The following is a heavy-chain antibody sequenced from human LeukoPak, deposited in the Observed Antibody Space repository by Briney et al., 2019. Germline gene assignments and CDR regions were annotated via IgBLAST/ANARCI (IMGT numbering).Heavy chain of an antibody. J-gene: IGHJ4*02. CDR3: ASHYDTSGYHYFDF. V-gene: IGHV3-11*06. D-gene: IGHD3-22*01. Sequence: PGGSLRLSCAASGFTFSDYYMSWIRQAPGKGLEWVSYITSSSYTNYADSVKGRFTISRDNAKNSLYLQMNSLRPEDTAVYYCASHYDTSGYHYFDFRGQGTLVTVSS. CDR1: GFTFSDYY. CDR2: ITSSSYT.